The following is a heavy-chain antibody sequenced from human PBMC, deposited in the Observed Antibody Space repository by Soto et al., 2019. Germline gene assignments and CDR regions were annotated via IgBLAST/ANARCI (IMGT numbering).Heavy chain of an antibody. J-gene: IGHJ4*02. CDR1: GSTVSSNY. Sequence: EVQLVESGGGLVQPGGSLRLSCAASGSTVSSNYMSWVRQAPGKGLEWVSVIYSGGSTYYADSVKGRFTISRDNSKNTLHLQMNSLRAEDTAVYYCGNQRGGYDRDFDYWGQGTLVTVSS. CDR3: GNQRGGYDRDFDY. V-gene: IGHV3-66*01. D-gene: IGHD5-12*01. CDR2: IYSGGST.